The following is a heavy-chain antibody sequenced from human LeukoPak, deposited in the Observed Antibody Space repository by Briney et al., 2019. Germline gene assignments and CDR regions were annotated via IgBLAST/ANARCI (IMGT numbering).Heavy chain of an antibody. CDR2: IYYSGST. Sequence: SETLSLTCTVSGGSISSYYWSWIRQPPVKALEWIGYIYYSGSTNYNPSLKSRVTISVDTSKNQFSLKLSSVTAADTAVYYCARNEFWSGSVDYWGQGTLVTVSS. D-gene: IGHD3-3*01. CDR1: GGSISSYY. CDR3: ARNEFWSGSVDY. V-gene: IGHV4-59*08. J-gene: IGHJ4*02.